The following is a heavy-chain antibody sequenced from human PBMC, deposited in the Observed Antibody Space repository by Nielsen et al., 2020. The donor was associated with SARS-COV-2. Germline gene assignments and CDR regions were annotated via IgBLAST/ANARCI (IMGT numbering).Heavy chain of an antibody. CDR3: ARDSYYYDRGHYYYYGMDV. D-gene: IGHD3-10*02. J-gene: IGHJ6*02. CDR2: IYYSGST. CDR1: GGSISSYY. V-gene: IGHV4-59*01. Sequence: GSLRLSCTVSGGSISSYYWSWIRQPPGKGLEWIGYIYYSGSTNYNPSLKSRVTISVDTSKNQFSLKLSSVTAADTAVYYCARDSYYYDRGHYYYYGMDVWGQGTTVTVSS.